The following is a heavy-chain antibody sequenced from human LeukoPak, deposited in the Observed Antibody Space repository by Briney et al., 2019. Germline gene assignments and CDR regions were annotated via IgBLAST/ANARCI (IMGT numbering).Heavy chain of an antibody. CDR1: GDSMTYSY. CDR3: ARRRQVSAYSPYAFDM. Sequence: SETLSLTCTVSGDSMTYSYWSWIRQPPGKGLEWLGNIYLSVITKSNPSLKSRVTISLDTSKNQLSLRLTSVTAADTAVYYCARRRQVSAYSPYAFDMWGQGTMVTV. CDR2: IYLSVIT. V-gene: IGHV4-59*08. D-gene: IGHD2-21*01. J-gene: IGHJ3*02.